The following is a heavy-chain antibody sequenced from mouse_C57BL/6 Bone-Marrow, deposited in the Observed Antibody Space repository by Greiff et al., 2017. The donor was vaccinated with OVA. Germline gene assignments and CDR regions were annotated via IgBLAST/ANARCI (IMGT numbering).Heavy chain of an antibody. CDR1: GFSLTSYG. D-gene: IGHD2-1*01. Sequence: QVQLQQSGPGLVQPSQSLSITCTVSGFSLTSYGVHWVRQSPGKGLEWLGVIWRGGSTDYNAAFMSRLSITKDNSKSQVFSKMNSLQADDTAIYYCAKNGLYGNYLSWFAYWGQGTLVTVSA. V-gene: IGHV2-5*01. CDR3: AKNGLYGNYLSWFAY. CDR2: IWRGGST. J-gene: IGHJ3*01.